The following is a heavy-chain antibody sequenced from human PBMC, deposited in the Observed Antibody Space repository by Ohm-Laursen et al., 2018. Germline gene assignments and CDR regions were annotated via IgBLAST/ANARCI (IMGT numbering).Heavy chain of an antibody. J-gene: IGHJ6*02. CDR1: GFTFTTYG. CDR3: ARGFDCSSTSRAGLDV. V-gene: IGHV3-11*01. CDR2: ISGSGGNI. Sequence: SLRLSCTASGFTFTTYGMAWIRQAPGKGLEWVTYISGSGGNIYYADSVKGRFTISRDNAKNSLYLQMNSLRAEDTALYYCARGFDCSSTSRAGLDVWGQGTTVTVSS. D-gene: IGHD2-2*01.